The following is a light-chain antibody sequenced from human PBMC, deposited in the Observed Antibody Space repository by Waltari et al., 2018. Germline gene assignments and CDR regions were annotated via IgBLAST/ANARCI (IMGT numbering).Light chain of an antibody. CDR2: AVS. V-gene: IGKV1-8*01. Sequence: AIRVTQSPSSLSASTGDRVTITCRASQDIRTYLGWYQQKPGKAPKLLLYAVSILQSGVPTRFRGSGSGTDFALHIQNLQSEDFATYYCQQYYAFPRTFGQGTRVEV. J-gene: IGKJ1*01. CDR1: QDIRTY. CDR3: QQYYAFPRT.